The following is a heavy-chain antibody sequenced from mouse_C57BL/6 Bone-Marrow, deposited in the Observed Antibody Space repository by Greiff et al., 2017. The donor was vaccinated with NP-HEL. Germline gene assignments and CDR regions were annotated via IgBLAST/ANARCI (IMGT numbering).Heavy chain of an antibody. Sequence: VQLQQSGAELARPGASVKLSCKASGYTFTSYGISWVKQRTGQGLEWIGEIYPRSGNTNYNEKFKGKATLTVDKSSSTAYMELRSLTSEDSAVYFGTINYYGSSYLAYWGQGTLVTVSA. CDR1: GYTFTSYG. CDR2: IYPRSGNT. CDR3: TINYYGSSYLAY. J-gene: IGHJ3*01. V-gene: IGHV1-81*01. D-gene: IGHD1-1*01.